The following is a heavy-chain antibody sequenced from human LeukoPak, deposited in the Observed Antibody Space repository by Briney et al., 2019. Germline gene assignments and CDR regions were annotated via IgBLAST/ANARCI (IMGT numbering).Heavy chain of an antibody. CDR3: ARGYRQFDY. J-gene: IGHJ4*02. CDR1: GGSFSGYY. Sequence: PSETLSLTCAVYGGSFSGYYWSWIRQPPGKGLEWIGEINHSGSTNYNPSLKSRVTISVDTSKNQSSLKLSSVTAADTAVYYCARGYRQFDYWGQGTLVTVSS. D-gene: IGHD3-16*02. V-gene: IGHV4-34*01. CDR2: INHSGST.